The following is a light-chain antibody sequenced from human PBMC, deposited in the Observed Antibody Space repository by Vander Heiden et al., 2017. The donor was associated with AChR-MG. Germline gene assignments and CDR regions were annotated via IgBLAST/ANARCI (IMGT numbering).Light chain of an antibody. J-gene: IGLJ3*02. CDR2: QDS. V-gene: IGLV3-1*01. CDR3: QAWDSSTAR. CDR1: KLGDKY. Sequence: SYALTQPPSVSVSPGQTASITCSGDKLGDKYACWYQQKPGQSPVLVIYQDSKRPSGIPARFSGSNSGNTATLTISGTQAMDEADYYCQAWDSSTARFGGGTKLTVL.